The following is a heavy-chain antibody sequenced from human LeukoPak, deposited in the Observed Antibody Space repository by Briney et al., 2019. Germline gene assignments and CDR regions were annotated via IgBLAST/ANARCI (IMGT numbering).Heavy chain of an antibody. CDR3: ALNGREVPSGAFDI. J-gene: IGHJ3*02. Sequence: GGSLRLSCAASGLTFSNYAMSWVRQAPGKGLEWVSAISGSGGSTYYADSVKGRFTISRDNSKNTLYLQMNSLRAEDTAVYYCALNGREVPSGAFDIWGQGTMVTVSS. V-gene: IGHV3-23*01. CDR1: GLTFSNYA. D-gene: IGHD3-16*02. CDR2: ISGSGGST.